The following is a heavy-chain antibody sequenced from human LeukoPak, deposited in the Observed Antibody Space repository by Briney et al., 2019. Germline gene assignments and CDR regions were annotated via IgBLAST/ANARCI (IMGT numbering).Heavy chain of an antibody. CDR1: GYSISSGCY. V-gene: IGHV4-38-2*02. D-gene: IGHD6-25*01. J-gene: IGHJ3*02. CDR3: ARTSQRNAFDI. Sequence: SETLSLTCTVSGYSISSGCYWGWIRQPPGKGLEWIGSIYHSGSTYYNPSLKSRVTISVDTSKNQFSLKLSSVTAADTAVYYCARTSQRNAFDIWGQGTMVTVSS. CDR2: IYHSGST.